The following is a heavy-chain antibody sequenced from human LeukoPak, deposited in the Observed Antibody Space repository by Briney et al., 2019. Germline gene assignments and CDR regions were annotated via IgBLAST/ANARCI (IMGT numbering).Heavy chain of an antibody. D-gene: IGHD3-9*01. CDR1: GGSISSGSYY. V-gene: IGHV4-61*02. CDR3: ARQYIDILTGYHRGELYWYFDL. J-gene: IGHJ2*01. CDR2: IYSSGST. Sequence: SETLSLTCTVSGGSISSGSYYWSWMRQPAGKGLEWIGRIYSSGSTNYNPSLKSRVTISVDTSKNQFSLKLSSVTAADTAVYYCARQYIDILTGYHRGELYWYFDLWGRGTLVTVSS.